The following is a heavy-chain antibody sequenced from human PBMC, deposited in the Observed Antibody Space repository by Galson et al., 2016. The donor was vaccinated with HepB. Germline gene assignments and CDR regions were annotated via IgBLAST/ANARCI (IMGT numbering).Heavy chain of an antibody. J-gene: IGHJ6*02. CDR3: VRGEEVLYFSLDHGMDV. V-gene: IGHV3-30*04. Sequence: SLRLSCAASGFSFNSYAMHWVRQAAVQGLEWVVGIPYDGSNEFYADSVKGRFTISRDNSKNTRYLQMNSLRAEHTAVYYCVRGEEVLYFSLDHGMDVWGQGTTVTVSS. CDR1: GFSFNSYA. D-gene: IGHD2/OR15-2a*01. CDR2: IPYDGSNE.